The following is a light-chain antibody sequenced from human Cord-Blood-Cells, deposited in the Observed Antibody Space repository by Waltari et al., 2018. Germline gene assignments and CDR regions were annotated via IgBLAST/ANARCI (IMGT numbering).Light chain of an antibody. CDR1: SSDVGSYNL. CDR2: EGS. CDR3: CSYAGSSTLV. J-gene: IGLJ3*02. Sequence: QSALTQPASVSGSPGQSNTISCTGTSSDVGSYNLVSWYQQHPGKAPKLMIYEGSKRPSGVSKRFSGSKSGNAASRTISGLQAEDEADYYCCSYAGSSTLVVGGGTKLTVL. V-gene: IGLV2-23*01.